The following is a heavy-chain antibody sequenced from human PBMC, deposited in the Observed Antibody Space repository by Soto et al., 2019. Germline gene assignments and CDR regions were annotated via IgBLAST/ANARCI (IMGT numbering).Heavy chain of an antibody. CDR1: GGSISSGGYY. CDR2: IYYSGST. Sequence: SETLSLTCTVSGGSISSGGYYWSWIRQHPGKGLEWIGYIYYSGSTYYNPSLKSRVTISVDTSKNQFSLKLSSVTAADTAVYYCARDARREKRSGGSQARFDPWGQGTRVTVSS. CDR3: ARDARREKRSGGSQARFDP. V-gene: IGHV4-31*03. J-gene: IGHJ5*02. D-gene: IGHD2-15*01.